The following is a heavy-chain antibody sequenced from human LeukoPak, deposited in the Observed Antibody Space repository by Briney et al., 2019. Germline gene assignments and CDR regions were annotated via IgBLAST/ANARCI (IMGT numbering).Heavy chain of an antibody. V-gene: IGHV4-59*01. Sequence: SETLSLTCTVSGGSIGSYYWSWIRQPPGKGLEWIGYISYSGNTNYNPSFKSRVTISVDTSNNQFSLKLSSVTAADTAVYYCARYVWGSYPTFEDYWGQGTLVTVSS. J-gene: IGHJ4*02. CDR3: ARYVWGSYPTFEDY. CDR2: ISYSGNT. D-gene: IGHD3-16*02. CDR1: GGSIGSYY.